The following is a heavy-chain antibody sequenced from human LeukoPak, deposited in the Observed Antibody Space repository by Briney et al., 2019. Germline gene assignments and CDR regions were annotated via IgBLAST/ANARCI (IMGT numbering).Heavy chain of an antibody. CDR3: AKDIGFGDFPSAFDI. Sequence: GGSLRLSCAASGFTFDDYAMHWVRQAPGKGLEWVSGISWNSGSIGYADSVKGRFTISRDNAKNSLYLQMNCLRAEDTALYYCAKDIGFGDFPSAFDIWGQGTMVTVSS. CDR1: GFTFDDYA. J-gene: IGHJ3*02. D-gene: IGHD3-10*01. CDR2: ISWNSGSI. V-gene: IGHV3-9*01.